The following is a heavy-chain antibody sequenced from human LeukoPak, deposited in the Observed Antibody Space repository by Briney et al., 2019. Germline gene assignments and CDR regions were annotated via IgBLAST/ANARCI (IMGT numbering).Heavy chain of an antibody. CDR1: GFIVSSNY. CDR3: ARVRWAVTSFDI. Sequence: GGSLRLSCAASGFIVSSNYMSWVRQAPGKGLEWVSLIYTGGTPYYANSVKGRFTISRDNSQNTLYLQMNSLRAEDTAVYCCARVRWAVTSFDIWGQGTMVTVSS. CDR2: IYTGGTP. J-gene: IGHJ3*02. D-gene: IGHD4-11*01. V-gene: IGHV3-66*01.